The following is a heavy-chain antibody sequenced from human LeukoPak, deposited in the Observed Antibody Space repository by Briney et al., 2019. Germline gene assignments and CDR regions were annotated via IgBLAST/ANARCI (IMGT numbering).Heavy chain of an antibody. CDR2: ITSRGEST. Sequence: GGSLRLSCAASGFTFSIYAMSWVRQAPGKGLQWVSSITSRGESTWYVDSVKGRFTITRDNSENTLYLQMHSLRAEDTAAYYCARERPKYCGSDGHYYRRDGDYWGRGALVSVSS. D-gene: IGHD3-10*01. CDR3: ARERPKYCGSDGHYYRRDGDY. J-gene: IGHJ4*02. V-gene: IGHV3-23*01. CDR1: GFTFSIYA.